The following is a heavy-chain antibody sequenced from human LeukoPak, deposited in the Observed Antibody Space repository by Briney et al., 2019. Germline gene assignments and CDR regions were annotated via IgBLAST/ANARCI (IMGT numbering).Heavy chain of an antibody. Sequence: QAGGSLRLSCAASGSTFSSYWMSWVRQAPGKGLEWVANIKQDGSEKYYVDSVKGRFTISRDNAKNSLYLQMNSLRAEDTAVYYCARERINIVWMDVWGKGTTVTVSS. D-gene: IGHD2-21*01. CDR2: IKQDGSEK. V-gene: IGHV3-7*01. CDR1: GSTFSSYW. J-gene: IGHJ6*04. CDR3: ARERINIVWMDV.